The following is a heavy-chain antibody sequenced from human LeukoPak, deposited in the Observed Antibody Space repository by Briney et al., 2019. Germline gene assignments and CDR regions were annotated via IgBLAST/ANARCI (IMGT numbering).Heavy chain of an antibody. D-gene: IGHD6-6*01. J-gene: IGHJ5*02. CDR1: GGFISSYY. Sequence: SETLSLTCTVSGGFISSYYWSWIRQPPGKGLEWIGYIYTSGSTNYNPSLKSRVTISVDTSKNQFSLKLSSVTAADTAVYYCARLGSRSSGWFDPWGQGTLVTVSS. CDR3: ARLGSRSSGWFDP. V-gene: IGHV4-4*09. CDR2: IYTSGST.